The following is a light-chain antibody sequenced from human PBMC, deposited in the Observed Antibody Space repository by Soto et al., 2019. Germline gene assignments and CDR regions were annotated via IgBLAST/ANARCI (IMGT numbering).Light chain of an antibody. CDR2: EVS. Sequence: QSVLTQPASVSGSPGQSITISCTGTTTDVGGYNFVSWYQQHPGKVPKLIIYEVSNRPSGVSNRFSGSKSDNTASLTISGLQAEDEADYYCCSYVSSKTYVFGTGTKVTL. CDR3: CSYVSSKTYV. V-gene: IGLV2-14*01. CDR1: TTDVGGYNF. J-gene: IGLJ1*01.